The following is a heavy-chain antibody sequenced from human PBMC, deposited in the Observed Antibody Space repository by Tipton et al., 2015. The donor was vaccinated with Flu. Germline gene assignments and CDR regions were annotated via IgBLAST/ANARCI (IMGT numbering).Heavy chain of an antibody. CDR2: LNPSGGST. J-gene: IGHJ4*02. CDR1: GYTFSSYG. V-gene: IGHV1-46*01. D-gene: IGHD3-16*01. CDR3: ARDLALDS. Sequence: QLVQSGAEVKKAGASVKVSCKASGYTFSSYGISWVRQAPGQGLEWMGILNPSGGSTTYAQVFQGRVTMTRDTSTKTVYMELSSLRSEDTAIYYCARDLALDSWGQGTLVIVSS.